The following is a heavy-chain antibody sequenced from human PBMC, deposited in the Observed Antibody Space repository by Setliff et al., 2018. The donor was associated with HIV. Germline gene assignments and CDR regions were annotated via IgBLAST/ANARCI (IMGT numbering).Heavy chain of an antibody. J-gene: IGHJ3*02. CDR3: ARDGDDSSGFYYPDAFDI. CDR1: GGTFSSYS. CDR2: ISTYNGDT. V-gene: IGHV1-18*01. Sequence: ASVKVSCKASGGTFSSYSINWVRQAPGQGLEWMGWISTYNGDTNYARKLQGRVTMTTDTSTRTAYMELRSLRSDDTAVYYCARDGDDSSGFYYPDAFDIWGQGTMVTVSS. D-gene: IGHD3-22*01.